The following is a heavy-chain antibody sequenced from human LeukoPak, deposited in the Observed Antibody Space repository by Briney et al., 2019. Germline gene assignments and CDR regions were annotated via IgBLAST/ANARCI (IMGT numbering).Heavy chain of an antibody. J-gene: IGHJ6*03. D-gene: IGHD1-26*01. CDR2: ISASGDTT. Sequence: PGGSLRLSCAASGFTFSNSAMTWVRQSPGKGLEWVSDISASGDTTHYADSVKGRFTISRDNSKHTLYLQMNSLRAEDTAVYYCARAIVVTGDYYYYMDVWGKGTTVTVSS. CDR1: GFTFSNSA. CDR3: ARAIVVTGDYYYYMDV. V-gene: IGHV3-23*01.